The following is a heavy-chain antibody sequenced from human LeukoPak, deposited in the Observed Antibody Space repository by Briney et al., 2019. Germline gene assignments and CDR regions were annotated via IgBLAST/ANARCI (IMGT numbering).Heavy chain of an antibody. D-gene: IGHD3-10*01. V-gene: IGHV2-5*02. J-gene: IGHJ3*01. CDR3: AHSEDYYGSVDAFDV. CDR1: GFSLSTSGVG. CDR2: IYWDDDK. Sequence: VSGPTLVKPIQTLTLTCTFSGFSLSTSGVGVGWIRQPPGKALEWLAFIYWDDDKRYSPSLKSRLTITKDTSKNQVVLTMTNMDPVDTATYYCAHSEDYYGSVDAFDVWGQGTMVTVSS.